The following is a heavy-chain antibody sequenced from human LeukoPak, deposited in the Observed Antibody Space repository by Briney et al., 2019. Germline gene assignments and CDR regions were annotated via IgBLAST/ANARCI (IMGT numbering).Heavy chain of an antibody. CDR3: ASVDTAMVTIDY. D-gene: IGHD5-18*01. CDR2: IYYSGST. J-gene: IGHJ4*02. Sequence: SETLSLTCTVSGGSISSYYWSWIRQPPGKGLEWIGYIYYSGSTNYNPSLKSRVTISVDTSKNQFSLKLSSVAAADTAVYYCASVDTAMVTIDYWGQGTLVTVSS. V-gene: IGHV4-59*08. CDR1: GGSISSYY.